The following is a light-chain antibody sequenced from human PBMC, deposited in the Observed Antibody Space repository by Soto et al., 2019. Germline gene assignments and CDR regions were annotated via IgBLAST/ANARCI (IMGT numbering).Light chain of an antibody. Sequence: QSALTQPASVSGSPGQSITISCTGTSSDVGGYNNVSWYQQHPGKAPKLMIYDVSNRPSGVSNRFSGSKSGNTASLTTSGVQADDEADYYCSSYTSSSTLYVVFGGGTKLTVL. J-gene: IGLJ2*01. V-gene: IGLV2-14*01. CDR2: DVS. CDR3: SSYTSSSTLYVV. CDR1: SSDVGGYNN.